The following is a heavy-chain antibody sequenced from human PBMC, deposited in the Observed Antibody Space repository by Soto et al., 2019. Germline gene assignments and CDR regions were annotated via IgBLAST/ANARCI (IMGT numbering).Heavy chain of an antibody. J-gene: IGHJ4*02. V-gene: IGHV4-59*01. CDR1: GGSISTYY. D-gene: IGHD5-18*01. CDR3: ARAARGYSYGPYDY. Sequence: PSETLSLTCTVSGGSISTYYLSWIRQPPGKGLDWIGYIYYSGSTNYNPSLKSRVTISVDTSKNQFSLKLSSVAAADTAVYYCARAARGYSYGPYDYWGQGTVVTVSS. CDR2: IYYSGST.